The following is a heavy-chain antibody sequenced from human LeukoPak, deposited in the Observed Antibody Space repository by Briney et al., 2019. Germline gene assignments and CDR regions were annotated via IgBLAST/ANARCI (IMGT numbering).Heavy chain of an antibody. Sequence: GASVKVSCKTSGYTFSDYVISWVRQAPGQGLEWVGWIAGNNGYTNYAPSLQGRVTVTADTSTKTVYMELTSLKSDYTAVYYCARDPRNRGRYRFEYWGQGTLVTVSS. J-gene: IGHJ4*02. CDR3: ARDPRNRGRYRFEY. CDR2: IAGNNGYT. V-gene: IGHV1-18*01. CDR1: GYTFSDYV. D-gene: IGHD1-26*01.